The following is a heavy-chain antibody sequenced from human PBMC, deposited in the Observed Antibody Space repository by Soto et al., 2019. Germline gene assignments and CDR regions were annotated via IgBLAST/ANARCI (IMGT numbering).Heavy chain of an antibody. CDR1: GYTFTRYA. D-gene: IGHD2-2*01. Sequence: ASVKVSCKASGYTFTRYAMHWVRQAPGQRLEWMGWINAGKGNTKYSQKFQGRVTITRDTSATTTYMQLSSLRSEDTAVYYCARAAYTSSWFDPWGQGTLVTVSS. V-gene: IGHV1-3*01. CDR2: INAGKGNT. CDR3: ARAAYTSSWFDP. J-gene: IGHJ5*02.